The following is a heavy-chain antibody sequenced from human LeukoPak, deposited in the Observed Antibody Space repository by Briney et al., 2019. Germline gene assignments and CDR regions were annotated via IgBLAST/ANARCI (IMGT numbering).Heavy chain of an antibody. CDR3: ARHEWGVTGTSFDP. V-gene: IGHV4-39*01. Sequence: SETLSLTCTVSGGSISSYYWGWIRQPPGKGLEWIGSIYYSGSTYYNPSLKSRVTISVDTSKNQFSLKLRSVTAADTAVYYCARHEWGVTGTSFDPWGQGTLVTVSS. CDR2: IYYSGST. CDR1: GGSISSYY. J-gene: IGHJ5*02. D-gene: IGHD1-7*01.